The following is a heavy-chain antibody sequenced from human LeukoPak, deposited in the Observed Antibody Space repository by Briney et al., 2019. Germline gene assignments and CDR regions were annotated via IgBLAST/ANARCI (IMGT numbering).Heavy chain of an antibody. J-gene: IGHJ4*02. CDR1: GGSISSGGYS. CDR2: IYHSGST. Sequence: SETLSLTCAVSGGSISSGGYSWSWIRQPPEKGLEWIGYIYHSGSTYYNPSLKSRVTISVDRSKNKFSLKLSSVTAADTAVYYCARASSGYDYLDYWGQGTLVTVSS. D-gene: IGHD5-12*01. V-gene: IGHV4-30-2*01. CDR3: ARASSGYDYLDY.